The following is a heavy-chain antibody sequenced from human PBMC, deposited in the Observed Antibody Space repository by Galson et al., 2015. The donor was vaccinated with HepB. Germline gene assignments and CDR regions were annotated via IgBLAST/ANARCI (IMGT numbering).Heavy chain of an antibody. CDR3: ASLGLAATISDYYYGMDV. CDR2: IWYDGSNK. V-gene: IGHV3-33*01. Sequence: SLRLSCAASGFTFSSYGMHWVRQAPGKGLEWVAVIWYDGSNKYYADSVKGRFTISRDNSKNTLYLQMNSLRAEDTAVYYCASLGLAATISDYYYGMDVWGQGTTVTVSS. CDR1: GFTFSSYG. J-gene: IGHJ6*02. D-gene: IGHD5-12*01.